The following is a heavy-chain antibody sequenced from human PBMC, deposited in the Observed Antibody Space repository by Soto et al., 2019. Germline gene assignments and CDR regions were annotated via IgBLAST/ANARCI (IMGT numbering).Heavy chain of an antibody. CDR1: GGSVSSPTSF. CDR2: IYYTGTT. V-gene: IGHV4-61*01. Sequence: SETLSLTCTVSGGSVSSPTSFWSWIRQPPGKGLEWIGYIYYTGTTIYNPSLKNRVTISLDTAKNHFSLKLSSVTAADAAVYYCARVYCGGDCYSDSWGQGTLVTVSS. D-gene: IGHD2-21*02. J-gene: IGHJ4*02. CDR3: ARVYCGGDCYSDS.